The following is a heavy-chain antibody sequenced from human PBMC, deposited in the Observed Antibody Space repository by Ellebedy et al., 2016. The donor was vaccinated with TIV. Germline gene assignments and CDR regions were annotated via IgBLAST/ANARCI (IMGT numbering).Heavy chain of an antibody. CDR2: IGGTGGTT. D-gene: IGHD1-26*01. Sequence: PGGSLRLSCAASGISLRSYAMSWVRQAPGKGLEWVSTIGGTGGTTYYRESVKGRFTVSSDNSKNTGSLQMSSLRVDDTAVYYCARVGSGTYSGFLDYWGQGTRVTVSS. CDR3: ARVGSGTYSGFLDY. V-gene: IGHV3-23*01. J-gene: IGHJ4*02. CDR1: GISLRSYA.